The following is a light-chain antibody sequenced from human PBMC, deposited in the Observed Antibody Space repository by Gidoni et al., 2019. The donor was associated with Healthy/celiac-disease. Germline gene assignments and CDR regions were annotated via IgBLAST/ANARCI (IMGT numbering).Light chain of an antibody. J-gene: IGLJ2*01. CDR2: DVS. Sequence: QSALTQPASVSGSPGQSLTISCTVTSSDVGGYNYVSWYQQHPGKAPKLMIYDVSNLPSGVSNRFSGSKSGHTASLTISGLQAEDEADYYCSSYTSSSTLDVVFGGGTKLTVL. CDR1: SSDVGGYNY. V-gene: IGLV2-14*03. CDR3: SSYTSSSTLDVV.